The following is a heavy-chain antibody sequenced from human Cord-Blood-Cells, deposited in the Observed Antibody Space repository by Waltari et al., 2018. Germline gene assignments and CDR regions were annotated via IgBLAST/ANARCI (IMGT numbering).Heavy chain of an antibody. Sequence: QVQLVQSGAEVKKPGSSVKVSCTASGGTFSSYAISWVRQAPGQGLEWMGGIIPFFGPANYAQKFQGRVTIAADESTSTAYMELSSLRSEDTAVYYCAGDSSGYYYYYYYMDVWGKGTTVTVSS. CDR1: GGTFSSYA. D-gene: IGHD3-22*01. V-gene: IGHV1-69*01. CDR2: IIPFFGPA. CDR3: AGDSSGYYYYYYYMDV. J-gene: IGHJ6*03.